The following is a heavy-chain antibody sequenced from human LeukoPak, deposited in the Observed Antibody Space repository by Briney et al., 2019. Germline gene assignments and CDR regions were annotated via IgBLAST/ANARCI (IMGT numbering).Heavy chain of an antibody. Sequence: GASVKVSCKASGYTFTGYYMHWVRQAPGQGLEWMGWINPNSGGTNYAQKFQGRVTMTRDTSISTAYMELSRLRSDDTAVYYCARVWYSGSSKAFDYWGQGTLVTVSS. CDR3: ARVWYSGSSKAFDY. V-gene: IGHV1-2*02. J-gene: IGHJ4*02. D-gene: IGHD6-13*01. CDR2: INPNSGGT. CDR1: GYTFTGYY.